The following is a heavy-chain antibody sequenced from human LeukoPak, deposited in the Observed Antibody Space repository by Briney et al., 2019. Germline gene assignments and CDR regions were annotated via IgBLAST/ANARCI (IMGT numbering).Heavy chain of an antibody. V-gene: IGHV3-30*19. J-gene: IGHJ4*02. CDR2: ISYDGSNK. Sequence: GGSLRLSCAASGFTFSSYGMHWVRQAPGKGLEWVAVISYDGSNKYYADSVKGRFTISRDNSKNTLYLQMNSLRAEDTAVYYCARPITTAMVLGVPFDYWGQGTLVTVSS. D-gene: IGHD5-18*01. CDR1: GFTFSSYG. CDR3: ARPITTAMVLGVPFDY.